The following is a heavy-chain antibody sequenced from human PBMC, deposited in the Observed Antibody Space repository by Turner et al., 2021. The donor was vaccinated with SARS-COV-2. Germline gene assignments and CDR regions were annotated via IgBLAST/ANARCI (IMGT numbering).Heavy chain of an antibody. V-gene: IGHV3-30*18. CDR1: GFTFSSYG. CDR3: AKQQGLYSNPMYYFDY. CDR2: TSYDGSNK. Sequence: QVQLVESGGGVVQPGRSLRLSCAASGFTFSSYGMHCVRQAPGKGLGWVAVTSYDGSNKYYADSVKGRFTISRDNSKNTLYLQMNSLRAEDTAVYYCAKQQGLYSNPMYYFDYWGQGTLVTVSS. D-gene: IGHD4-4*01. J-gene: IGHJ4*02.